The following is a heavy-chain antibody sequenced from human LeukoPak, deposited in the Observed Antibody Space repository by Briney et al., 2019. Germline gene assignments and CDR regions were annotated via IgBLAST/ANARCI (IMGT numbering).Heavy chain of an antibody. CDR1: GFTFSSYS. CDR3: AKSKRFSGTYSFDY. D-gene: IGHD3-10*01. V-gene: IGHV3-48*01. Sequence: QPGGSLRLSCAASGFTFSSYSMNWVRQAPGKRLEWVSYISSSSSTIYYADSVKGRFTISRDNAKNSLSLQMNSLRVEDTAVYYCAKSKRFSGTYSFDYWGQGTLVTVSS. J-gene: IGHJ4*02. CDR2: ISSSSSTI.